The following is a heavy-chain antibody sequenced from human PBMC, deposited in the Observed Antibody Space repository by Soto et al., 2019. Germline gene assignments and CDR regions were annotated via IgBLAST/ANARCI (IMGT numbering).Heavy chain of an antibody. V-gene: IGHV1-69*13. CDR1: GGTFSTYV. CDR3: ARDRSPPDDCEYYFDY. CDR2: IIPIFGTA. J-gene: IGHJ4*02. Sequence: SVKVSCKASGGTFSTYVISWLRQAPGQGLEWMGGIIPIFGTANYAQKFQGRVTITADESTSTAYMELSSLRSEDTAVYYCARDRSPPDDCEYYFDYWGQGTLVTVSS. D-gene: IGHD2-21*02.